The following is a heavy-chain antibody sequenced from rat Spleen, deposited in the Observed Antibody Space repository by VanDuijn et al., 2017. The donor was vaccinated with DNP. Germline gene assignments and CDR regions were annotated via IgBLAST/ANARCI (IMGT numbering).Heavy chain of an antibody. CDR1: GYSITSSYR. D-gene: IGHD1-2*01. J-gene: IGHJ3*01. V-gene: IGHV3-3*01. Sequence: EVQLQESGPGLVKPSQSLSLTCSVTGYSITSSYRWNWIRKFPGNKLEWMGYINSAGSTNYNPSLKSRISITRDKSKNQFFLQVNSVTTEDTATYYCARSEAAISTFAYWGQGTLVTVSS. CDR3: ARSEAAISTFAY. CDR2: INSAGST.